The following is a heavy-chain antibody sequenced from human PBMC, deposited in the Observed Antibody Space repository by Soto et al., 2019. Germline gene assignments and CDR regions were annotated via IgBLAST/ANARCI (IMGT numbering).Heavy chain of an antibody. V-gene: IGHV4-30-2*01. Sequence: TLSLTCAVSGGSISSGGYSWSCLRQPPGKGLEWIGYIYHSGSTYYNPSLKSRVTISVDRSKNQFSLKLSSVTAADTGVYYCGGVPDRWGQGT. J-gene: IGHJ4*02. CDR2: IYHSGST. CDR1: GGSISSGGYS. D-gene: IGHD2-2*01. CDR3: GGVPDR.